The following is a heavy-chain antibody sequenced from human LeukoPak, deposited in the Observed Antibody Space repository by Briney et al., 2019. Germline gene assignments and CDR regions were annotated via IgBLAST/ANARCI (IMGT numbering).Heavy chain of an antibody. Sequence: GGSLRLSCAASGFTFSHYYMSWIRQASGKGLEWVSYISDSGSTVFYADSVKGRFTISRDNAKNSLYLQMNSLRAEDTAVYYCAKRFARYHNIVVVPAAIWFPFDIWGQGTMVTVSS. V-gene: IGHV3-11*01. J-gene: IGHJ3*02. CDR3: AKRFARYHNIVVVPAAIWFPFDI. D-gene: IGHD2-2*01. CDR1: GFTFSHYY. CDR2: ISDSGSTV.